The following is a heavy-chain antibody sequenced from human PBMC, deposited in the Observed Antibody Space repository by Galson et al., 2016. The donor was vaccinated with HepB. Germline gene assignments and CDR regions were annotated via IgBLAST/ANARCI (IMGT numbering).Heavy chain of an antibody. CDR2: IIPVYHAP. CDR1: GGTFSTNA. J-gene: IGHJ5*02. D-gene: IGHD5-24*01. Sequence: SVKVSCKASGGTFSTNALSWVRQAPGQGLEWMGGIIPVYHAPNYAQKFQGRVSITADESTSTAYLELSSLRSEDTATYYCAKNLDMAIIWFSSWGQGTLVTVSS. V-gene: IGHV1-69*13. CDR3: AKNLDMAIIWFSS.